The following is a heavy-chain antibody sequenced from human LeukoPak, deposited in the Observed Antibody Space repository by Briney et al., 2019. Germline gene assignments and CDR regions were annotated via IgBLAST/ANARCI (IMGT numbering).Heavy chain of an antibody. J-gene: IGHJ4*02. CDR2: ISYSGTT. Sequence: SETLSLTCTVSGGSISSGSYYWSWIRQPAGKGLEWIGSISYSGTTYYNPSLKSRVTISVDTSKNQFSLKLNSVTAADTAVFYCAANSADYNTLGSSYKVWGQGTLVTVSS. D-gene: IGHD3-10*01. V-gene: IGHV4-39*01. CDR3: AANSADYNTLGSSYKV. CDR1: GGSISSGSYY.